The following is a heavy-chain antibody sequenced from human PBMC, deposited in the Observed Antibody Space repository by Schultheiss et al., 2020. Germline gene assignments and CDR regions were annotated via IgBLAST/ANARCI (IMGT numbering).Heavy chain of an antibody. CDR2: ISSNGGST. CDR1: GFTFSSYA. J-gene: IGHJ4*02. D-gene: IGHD1-26*01. V-gene: IGHV3-64D*06. CDR3: VRLGAHGSFDY. Sequence: GGSLRLSCSAPGFTFSSYAMHWVRQAPGKGLEYVSAISSNGGSTYYADSVKGRFTISRDNSKNTLYLQMSSLRAEDTAVYYCVRLGAHGSFDYWGQGTLVTVSA.